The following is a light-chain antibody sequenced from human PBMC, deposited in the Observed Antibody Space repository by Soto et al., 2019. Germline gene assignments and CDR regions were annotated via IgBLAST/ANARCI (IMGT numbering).Light chain of an antibody. J-gene: IGKJ5*01. Sequence: EIVLPQSPATLSLSPGERATLSGRASQSVSSSYLAWYQQKPGQAPRLLIYRASSRATGIPDRFSGSGSGTDFILTISSLEPEDFAVYYCHQYGSAPITVGQGTRLEIK. V-gene: IGKV3-20*01. CDR2: RAS. CDR1: QSVSSSY. CDR3: HQYGSAPIT.